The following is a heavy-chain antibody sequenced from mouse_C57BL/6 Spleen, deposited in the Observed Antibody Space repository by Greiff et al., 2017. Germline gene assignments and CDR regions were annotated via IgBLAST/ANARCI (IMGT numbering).Heavy chain of an antibody. CDR2: IDPANGNT. Sequence: EVQLQQSVAELVRPGASVKLSCTASGFNIKNTYMHWVKQRPEQGLEWIGRIDPANGNTKYAPKFQGKATITAYTSSTTSYLQLSSLTSEYTAIYYCALLWLRRDYAMDYWGQGASVTVSS. J-gene: IGHJ4*01. V-gene: IGHV14-3*01. D-gene: IGHD2-2*01. CDR1: GFNIKNTY. CDR3: ALLWLRRDYAMDY.